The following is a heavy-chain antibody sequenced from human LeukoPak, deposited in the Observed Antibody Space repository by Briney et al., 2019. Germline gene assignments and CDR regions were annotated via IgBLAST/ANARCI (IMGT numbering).Heavy chain of an antibody. CDR2: ISYDGSNK. CDR3: ARGRMATIDYYYGMDV. CDR1: GLTFSSYA. D-gene: IGHD5-24*01. J-gene: IGHJ6*02. V-gene: IGHV3-30*04. Sequence: PGGSLRLSCAASGLTFSSYAMHWVRQAPGKGLEWVAVISYDGSNKYYADSVKGRFTISRDNPKNTLYLQMNSLRAEDTAVYYCARGRMATIDYYYGMDVWGQGTTVTVSS.